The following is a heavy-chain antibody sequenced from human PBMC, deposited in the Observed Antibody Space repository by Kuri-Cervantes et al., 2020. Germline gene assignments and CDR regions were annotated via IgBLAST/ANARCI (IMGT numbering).Heavy chain of an antibody. D-gene: IGHD3-9*01. Sequence: LSLTCAASGFTFDDYAMHWVRQAPGKGLEWVSGISWNSGSIGYADSVKGRFTISRDNAKNSLYLQMNSLRTEDTALYYCAKDSRLNYDILTGYYGSNYYFDYWGQGTLVTVSS. V-gene: IGHV3-9*01. CDR3: AKDSRLNYDILTGYYGSNYYFDY. CDR1: GFTFDDYA. J-gene: IGHJ4*02. CDR2: ISWNSGSI.